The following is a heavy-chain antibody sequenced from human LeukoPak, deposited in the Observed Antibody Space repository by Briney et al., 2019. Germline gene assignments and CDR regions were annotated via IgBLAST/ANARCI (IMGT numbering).Heavy chain of an antibody. CDR1: GFTFSSPW. Sequence: SGGSLRLSCAASGFTFSSPWMHWVRQAPGKGLVWVSRINSDGSATAYADSVKGRFTISRDNAENTLYLQMNSLRDEDTAVYYCARDLLFGDYPIDYWGQGTLVTVSS. J-gene: IGHJ4*02. CDR2: INSDGSAT. D-gene: IGHD4-17*01. CDR3: ARDLLFGDYPIDY. V-gene: IGHV3-74*01.